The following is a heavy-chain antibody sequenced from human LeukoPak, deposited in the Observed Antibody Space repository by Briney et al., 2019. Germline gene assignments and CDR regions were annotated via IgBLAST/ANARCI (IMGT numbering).Heavy chain of an antibody. CDR3: ARVDYCSGGSCQGNWFDH. Sequence: PSETLSLTCTVAGGSISSYYWSWIRQPPGKGREWIGYIYYSGSTNYNPSLKSRVTISVDTSKNQFSLKLSSVTAADTAVYYCARVDYCSGGSCQGNWFDHWGQGTLVTVSS. V-gene: IGHV4-59*01. D-gene: IGHD2-15*01. J-gene: IGHJ5*02. CDR2: IYYSGST. CDR1: GGSISSYY.